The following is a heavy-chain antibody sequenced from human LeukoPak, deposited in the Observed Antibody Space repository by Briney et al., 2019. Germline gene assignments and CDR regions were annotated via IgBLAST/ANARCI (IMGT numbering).Heavy chain of an antibody. CDR3: TRPTLDLGDPIDY. CDR2: IYPGDSDI. D-gene: IGHD4-17*01. V-gene: IGHV5-51*01. J-gene: IGHJ4*02. CDR1: GYSFTSYW. Sequence: GESLKISCKGSGYSFTSYWIAWVRKMPGKGLEWMGIIYPGDSDIRYSPSFQGQVTISADKSISTAYLQWSSLKPSDTAIYYCTRPTLDLGDPIDYWGQGTLVTVSS.